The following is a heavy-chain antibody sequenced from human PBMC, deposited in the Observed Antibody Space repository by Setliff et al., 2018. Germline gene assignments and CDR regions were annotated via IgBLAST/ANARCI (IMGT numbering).Heavy chain of an antibody. J-gene: IGHJ4*02. CDR3: ARDGGEY. D-gene: IGHD3-16*01. CDR2: IKQDGSEK. V-gene: IGHV3-7*01. CDR1: GFTFSSYA. Sequence: GGSLRLSCAASGFTFSSYAMSWVRQAPGKGLEWVANIKQDGSEKYYVDSVKGRFTISRDNAKNPLYLQMNSLRAEDTAVYYCARDGGEYWGQGTLVTVSS.